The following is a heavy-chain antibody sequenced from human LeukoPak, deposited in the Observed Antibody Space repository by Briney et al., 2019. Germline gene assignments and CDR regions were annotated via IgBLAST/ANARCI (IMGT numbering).Heavy chain of an antibody. D-gene: IGHD1-7*01. CDR3: AKLGSNWNYSPSAFDI. V-gene: IGHV3-9*01. CDR2: ISWNSGSI. J-gene: IGHJ3*02. Sequence: GRSLRLSCAASGFTFDDYAMHWVRQAPGKGLEWVSGISWNSGSIGYADSVKGRFTVSRDNAKNSLYLRMNSLRAEDTALYYCAKLGSNWNYSPSAFDIWGQGTMVTVSS. CDR1: GFTFDDYA.